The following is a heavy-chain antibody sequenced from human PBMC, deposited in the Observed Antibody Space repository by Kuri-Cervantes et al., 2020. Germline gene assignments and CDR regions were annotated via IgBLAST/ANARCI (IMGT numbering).Heavy chain of an antibody. D-gene: IGHD5-18*01. CDR3: AKVEGYSYGYYFDY. CDR1: GFSFSSYW. J-gene: IGHJ4*02. CDR2: IKSDGSST. V-gene: IGHV3-74*01. Sequence: GESLKISCAASGFSFSSYWMHWVRQAPGKGLVWVSRIKSDGSSTSYADSVKGRFTISRDNARNSLYLQMNSLRAEDTALYYCAKVEGYSYGYYFDYWGQGTLVTVSS.